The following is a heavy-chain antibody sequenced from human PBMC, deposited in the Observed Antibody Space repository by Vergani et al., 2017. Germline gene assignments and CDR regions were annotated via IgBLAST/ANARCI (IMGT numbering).Heavy chain of an antibody. D-gene: IGHD3-16*02. CDR3: ARDHRDYIWGSYRSRYYFDY. CDR2: ISSSSSTI. J-gene: IGHJ4*02. Sequence: VQLVESGGGVVQPGRSLRLSCAASGFTFSSYSMNWVRQAPGKGLEWVSYISSSSSTIYYADSVKGRFTISRDNAKNSLYLQMNSLRAEDTAVYYCARDHRDYIWGSYRSRYYFDYWGQGTLVTVSS. CDR1: GFTFSSYS. V-gene: IGHV3-48*04.